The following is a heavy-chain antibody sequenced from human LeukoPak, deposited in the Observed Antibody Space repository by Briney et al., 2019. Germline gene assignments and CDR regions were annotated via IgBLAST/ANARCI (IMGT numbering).Heavy chain of an antibody. D-gene: IGHD3-16*01. V-gene: IGHV3-11*01. CDR2: IGASGSTR. J-gene: IGHJ6*04. CDR3: AKDLREWYYDPKGNYFSYEMDV. Sequence: GGSLRLSCAASGFTFRKHYMSWIRQAPGRGPEWVAYIGASGSTRYYRDSVNGRFTISRDNAKNSLHLQMNSLTAEDTAVYYCAKDLREWYYDPKGNYFSYEMDVWAKGTTVVASS. CDR1: GFTFRKHY.